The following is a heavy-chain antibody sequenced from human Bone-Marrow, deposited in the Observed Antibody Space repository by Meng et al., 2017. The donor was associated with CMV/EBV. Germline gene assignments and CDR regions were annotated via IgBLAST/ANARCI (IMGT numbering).Heavy chain of an antibody. V-gene: IGHV3-21*01. Sequence: GGSLRLSCAASGFTFSSYSMNWVRQAPGKGLEWVSSISSSSSYIYYADSVKGRFTISRDNAKNSLYLQMGSLRAEDMAVYYCARALAVAGNYYYYGMDVWGQGTTVTVSS. CDR1: GFTFSSYS. D-gene: IGHD6-19*01. CDR2: ISSSSSYI. CDR3: ARALAVAGNYYYYGMDV. J-gene: IGHJ6*02.